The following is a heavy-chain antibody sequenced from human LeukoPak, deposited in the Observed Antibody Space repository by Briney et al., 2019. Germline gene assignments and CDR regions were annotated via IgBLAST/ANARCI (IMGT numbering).Heavy chain of an antibody. D-gene: IGHD2-2*01. CDR3: ARELGGNIVVVPAATGSFDY. CDR2: INHSGST. Sequence: PSETLTLTCTVSGGSISSYYWSWIRQPPGKGLEWIGEINHSGSTNYNPSLKSRVTISVDTSKNQFSLKLSSVTAADTAVYYCARELGGNIVVVPAATGSFDYWGQGTLVTVSS. J-gene: IGHJ4*02. V-gene: IGHV4-34*01. CDR1: GGSISSYY.